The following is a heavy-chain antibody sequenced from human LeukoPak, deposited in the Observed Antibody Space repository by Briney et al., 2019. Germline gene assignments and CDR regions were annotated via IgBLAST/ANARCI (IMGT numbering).Heavy chain of an antibody. D-gene: IGHD1-26*01. J-gene: IGHJ5*02. CDR2: ISTHSGTI. CDR1: GFTFSIYT. CDR3: VRDLTIVGVAQVHH. Sequence: GGSLRLSCAASGFTFSIYTMNWVRQAPGKGLEWISYISTHSGTIWYANSVKGRFSISRDNAKNSLFLHMNSLRAEDTAAYYCVRDLTIVGVAQVHHWGQGTLVTVSS. V-gene: IGHV3-48*01.